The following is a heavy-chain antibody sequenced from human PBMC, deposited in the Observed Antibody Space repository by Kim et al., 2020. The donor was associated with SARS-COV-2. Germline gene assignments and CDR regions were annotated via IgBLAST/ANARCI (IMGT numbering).Heavy chain of an antibody. Sequence: GGSLRLSCEASGLTFSNYRVHWVRQAPGKGLVWVSRISRDGSTTDYADSVKGRFTISRDNAKNTLYLQMNSLRAEDTAVYYCAIVPTVTLFDCWGQGTLV. J-gene: IGHJ4*02. CDR1: GLTFSNYR. D-gene: IGHD4-17*01. V-gene: IGHV3-74*01. CDR2: ISRDGSTT. CDR3: AIVPTVTLFDC.